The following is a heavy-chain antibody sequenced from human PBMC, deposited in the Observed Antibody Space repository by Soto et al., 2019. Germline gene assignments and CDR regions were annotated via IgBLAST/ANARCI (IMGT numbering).Heavy chain of an antibody. V-gene: IGHV3-64*01. Sequence: EVQLVESGGGLVQPGGSLRLSCAASGYTFSTYAMHWVRQAPGQGLEYVSVINSNGGSTFYANSVKGRFTISRDNSKNTLYLQMGSLRVEDTGVYYCARAPGYSGYDALVYWGQGTLVTVSS. CDR3: ARAPGYSGYDALVY. D-gene: IGHD5-12*01. CDR1: GYTFSTYA. J-gene: IGHJ4*02. CDR2: INSNGGST.